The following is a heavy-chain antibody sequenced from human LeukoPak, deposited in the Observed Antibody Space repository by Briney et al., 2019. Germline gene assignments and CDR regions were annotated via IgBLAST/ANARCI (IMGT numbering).Heavy chain of an antibody. Sequence: SETLSLTCTVSGGSISSYYWSWIRQPPGKGLEWIGYIYYSGSTTYNPSLKSPVTISVDTSNNHFSLKLSSVTAADTAVYYCARDRGSGWNDAFDIWGQGTMVTVSS. CDR2: IYYSGST. V-gene: IGHV4-59*01. J-gene: IGHJ3*02. CDR3: ARDRGSGWNDAFDI. CDR1: GGSISSYY. D-gene: IGHD6-19*01.